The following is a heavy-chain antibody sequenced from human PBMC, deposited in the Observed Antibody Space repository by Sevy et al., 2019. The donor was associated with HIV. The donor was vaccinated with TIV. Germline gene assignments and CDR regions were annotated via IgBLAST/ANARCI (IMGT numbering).Heavy chain of an antibody. CDR2: IRYDGSNK. CDR1: GFTFSSYG. V-gene: IGHV3-30*02. D-gene: IGHD1-26*01. J-gene: IGHJ4*02. Sequence: GGSLRLSCAASGFTFSSYGMHWVRQAPGKGLEWVAFIRYDGSNKYYADSVKGRFTTSRDNSKNTLYLQMNSLRAEDTAVYYCAKSEVGATTNFDYWGQGTLVTVSS. CDR3: AKSEVGATTNFDY.